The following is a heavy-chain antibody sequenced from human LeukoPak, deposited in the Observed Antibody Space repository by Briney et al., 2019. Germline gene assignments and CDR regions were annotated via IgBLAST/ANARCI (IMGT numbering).Heavy chain of an antibody. Sequence: PSETLSLTCTVSGASISGHYLTWIRHAPGKGLEWIGYISYIGSTNYNPSLKSRVTISVDTSKNLFSLKLRSVTAADTAVYYCARDQISINALDMWGQGTMVTASS. D-gene: IGHD1-14*01. J-gene: IGHJ3*02. CDR2: ISYIGST. V-gene: IGHV4-59*11. CDR3: ARDQISINALDM. CDR1: GASISGHY.